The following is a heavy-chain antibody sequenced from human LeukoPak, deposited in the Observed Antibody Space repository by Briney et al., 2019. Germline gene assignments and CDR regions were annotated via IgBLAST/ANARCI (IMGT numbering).Heavy chain of an antibody. CDR2: ISASGDGT. J-gene: IGHJ1*01. Sequence: GGSLRLSCAASGFTFNSYAMTWVRQAPGKGLEWVSGISASGDGTYYADSVKGRFTISRDNAKNSLYLQMNSLRAEDTAVYYCASLSYSSGWYLWGQGTLVTVSS. CDR3: ASLSYSSGWYL. V-gene: IGHV3-23*01. CDR1: GFTFNSYA. D-gene: IGHD6-19*01.